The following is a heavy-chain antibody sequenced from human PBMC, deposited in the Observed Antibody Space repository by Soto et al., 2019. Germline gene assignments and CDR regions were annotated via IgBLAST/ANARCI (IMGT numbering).Heavy chain of an antibody. CDR3: ARGEETAYCGGDCSPSDWFDP. D-gene: IGHD2-21*02. Sequence: TLSLTCTVSGGSISSGDYYWSWIRQPPGKGLEWIGYIYYSGSTYYNPSLKSRVTISVDTSKNQFSLKLSSVTAADTAVYYCARGEETAYCGGDCSPSDWFDPWGQGTLVTVSS. CDR1: GGSISSGDYY. CDR2: IYYSGST. V-gene: IGHV4-30-4*01. J-gene: IGHJ5*02.